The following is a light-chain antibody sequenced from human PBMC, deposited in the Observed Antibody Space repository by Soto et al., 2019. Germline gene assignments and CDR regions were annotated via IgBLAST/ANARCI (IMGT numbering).Light chain of an antibody. CDR3: QQYTDWPRT. Sequence: EIGMTQSPATLSVSPAEGVTLSCRASQIINANLAWYQQRPGQAPRLLIYGASGRATGTPARFSGSGSGTEFTLTISSLQSEDFGVYFCQQYTDWPRTFGLGTKVETK. CDR2: GAS. V-gene: IGKV3-15*01. J-gene: IGKJ1*01. CDR1: QIINAN.